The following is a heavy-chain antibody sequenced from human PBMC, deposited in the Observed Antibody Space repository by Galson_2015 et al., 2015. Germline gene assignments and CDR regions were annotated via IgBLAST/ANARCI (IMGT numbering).Heavy chain of an antibody. V-gene: IGHV4-39*01. J-gene: IGHJ6*02. CDR3: VRHFDILTGFSPCMDV. D-gene: IGHD3-9*01. CDR2: T. Sequence: TSHNPSLKSRVTVSVDTSKNQFSLKLSSVTAADTAVYYCVRHFDILTGFSPCMDVWGQGTTVTVSS.